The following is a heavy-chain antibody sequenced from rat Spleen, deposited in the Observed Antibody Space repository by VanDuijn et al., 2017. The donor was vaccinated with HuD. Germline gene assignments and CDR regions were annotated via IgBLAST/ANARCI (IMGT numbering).Heavy chain of an antibody. CDR1: GFSLTSYH. J-gene: IGHJ2*01. CDR2: ISSGGST. Sequence: QVQLKESGPGLVQPSQTLSLTCTVSGFSLTSYHVSWVRPPPGKGLEWIAAISSGGSTYYNSALKSRLSISRDTSKSQVFLKMNSLQTEDTAIYFCTGGNWVLFDYWGQGVMVTVSS. CDR3: TGGNWVLFDY. D-gene: IGHD5-1*01. V-gene: IGHV2S12*01.